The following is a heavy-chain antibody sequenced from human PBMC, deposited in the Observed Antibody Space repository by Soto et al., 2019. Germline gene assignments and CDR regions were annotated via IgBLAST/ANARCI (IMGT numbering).Heavy chain of an antibody. J-gene: IGHJ5*02. D-gene: IGHD1-26*01. Sequence: SGPTLVNPTQTLTLTCTFSGFSLSTSGVGVGWIRQPPGKALEWLALIYWDDDKRYSPSLKSRLTITKDTSKNHVVLTMSNMDPVDTATYYCLHCLSGPAGLDPWGQGTLVTVSS. CDR1: GFSLSTSGVG. V-gene: IGHV2-5*02. CDR2: IYWDDDK. CDR3: LHCLSGPAGLDP.